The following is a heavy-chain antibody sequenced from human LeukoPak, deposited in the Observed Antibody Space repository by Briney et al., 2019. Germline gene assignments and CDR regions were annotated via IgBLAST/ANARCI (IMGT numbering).Heavy chain of an antibody. D-gene: IGHD5-18*01. CDR1: GGSISSYY. J-gene: IGHJ4*02. CDR2: IYYSGST. Sequence: SETLSLTCTVSGGSISSYYWSWIRQPPGKGLEWIGYIYYSGSTNYNPSLKSRVTISVDTSKNQFSLRLSSVTAADTAVYYCARRRSGYSYGLWGQGTLVTVSS. CDR3: ARRRSGYSYGL. V-gene: IGHV4-59*08.